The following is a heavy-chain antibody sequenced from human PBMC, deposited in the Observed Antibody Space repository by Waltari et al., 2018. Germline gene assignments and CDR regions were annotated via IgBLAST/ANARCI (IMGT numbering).Heavy chain of an antibody. CDR3: ARVSAAGGTRLFDY. D-gene: IGHD6-13*01. V-gene: IGHV4-59*01. CDR2: IYSSGTT. CDR1: VCSLNNSS. Sequence: QVQLQESGPGLVKPSETLSLTCTVSVCSLNNSSRNWIRQPPRKGLEWIGFIYSSGTTNTTPSLKSRVTISIDTSKTQFSLNLSSVTAADTAVYYCARVSAAGGTRLFDYWGQGTLVTVSS. J-gene: IGHJ4*02.